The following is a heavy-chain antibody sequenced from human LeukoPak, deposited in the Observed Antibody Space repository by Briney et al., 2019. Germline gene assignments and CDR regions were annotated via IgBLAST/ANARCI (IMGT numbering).Heavy chain of an antibody. Sequence: SGGSLRLSCAASGFTFSSYGMSWLRQAPGRGLEWVSALSGNGGTTYYIDSVKGRFTISRDNSKNTLYLQMNSLRAEDTAVYYCAKDLHWAFDYWGQGTLVTVSS. J-gene: IGHJ4*02. CDR2: LSGNGGTT. CDR1: GFTFSSYG. V-gene: IGHV3-23*01. D-gene: IGHD7-27*01. CDR3: AKDLHWAFDY.